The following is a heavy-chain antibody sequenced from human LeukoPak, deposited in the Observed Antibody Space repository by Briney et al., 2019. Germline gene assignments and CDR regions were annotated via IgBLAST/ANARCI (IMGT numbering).Heavy chain of an antibody. CDR3: ARVHYDILTGYSYFDY. CDR1: GYTFTSYG. V-gene: IGHV1-18*01. CDR2: ISAYNDNT. Sequence: ASVKVSCKASGYTFTSYGISWVRQAPGQGLEWMGWISAYNDNTNYARKLQGRVTMTTDTSTSTAYMELRSLRSDDTAVYYCARVHYDILTGYSYFDYWGQGTLVTVSS. J-gene: IGHJ4*02. D-gene: IGHD3-9*01.